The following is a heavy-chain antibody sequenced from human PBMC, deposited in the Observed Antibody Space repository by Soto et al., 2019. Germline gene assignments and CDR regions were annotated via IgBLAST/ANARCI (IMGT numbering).Heavy chain of an antibody. CDR2: ISYDGSNK. J-gene: IGHJ4*02. CDR3: AKDYATVTYYYDY. D-gene: IGHD4-17*01. V-gene: IGHV3-30*18. CDR1: GFTFSSYG. Sequence: GGSLRLSCAASGFTFSSYGMHWVRQAPGKGLEWVAVISYDGSNKYYADSVKGRFTISRDNSKNTLYLQMNSLRAEDTAVYYCAKDYATVTYYYDYWGQGTLVTVSS.